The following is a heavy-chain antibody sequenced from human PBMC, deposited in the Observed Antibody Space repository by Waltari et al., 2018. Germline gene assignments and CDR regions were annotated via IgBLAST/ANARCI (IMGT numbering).Heavy chain of an antibody. D-gene: IGHD4-4*01. Sequence: QMQLVQSGPEVKKPGPSVKVPCTASGLTFTSSAMQWLRHARRQRLEWIGWIVVGSSNTNYAQKFQERVTITRDMSTSTAYMELSSLRSEDTAVYYCAASPGADYSNYYYYGMDVWGQGTTVTVSS. CDR3: AASPGADYSNYYYYGMDV. J-gene: IGHJ6*02. V-gene: IGHV1-58*02. CDR2: IVVGSSNT. CDR1: GLTFTSSA.